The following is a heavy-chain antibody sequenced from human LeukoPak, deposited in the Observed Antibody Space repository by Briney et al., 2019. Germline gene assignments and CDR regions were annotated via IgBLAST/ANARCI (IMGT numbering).Heavy chain of an antibody. Sequence: PSETLSLTCTVSGGSISSSSYSWGWIRQPPGKGLEWIGSIYYSGSTYYNPSLKSRVTISVDTSKNQFSLKLSSVTAADTAVYYCASGYYDFWSGYYPARSGPNYFDYWGQGTLVTVSS. CDR2: IYYSGST. V-gene: IGHV4-39*01. CDR1: GGSISSSSYS. CDR3: ASGYYDFWSGYYPARSGPNYFDY. D-gene: IGHD3-3*01. J-gene: IGHJ4*02.